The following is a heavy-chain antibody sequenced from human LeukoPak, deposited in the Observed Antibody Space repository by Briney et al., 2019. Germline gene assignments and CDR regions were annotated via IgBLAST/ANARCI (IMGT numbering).Heavy chain of an antibody. V-gene: IGHV3-74*01. Sequence: PGGSLRLSCAASGFTFSSYEMNWVRQAPGKGLVWVSRIKSDGSTTSYADSVKGRFTISRDNAKNTLYLQMNSLRAEDTAVYYCARSDWFDPWGQGTLVTVSS. CDR3: ARSDWFDP. J-gene: IGHJ5*02. CDR1: GFTFSSYE. CDR2: IKSDGSTT.